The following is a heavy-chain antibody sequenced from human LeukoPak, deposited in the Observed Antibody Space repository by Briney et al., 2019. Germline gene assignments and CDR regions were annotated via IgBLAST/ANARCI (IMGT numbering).Heavy chain of an antibody. CDR1: GFTFSSYS. J-gene: IGHJ4*02. V-gene: IGHV3-48*04. CDR2: ISSSSSTI. CDR3: ARDPLYDILTGYSLGFDY. D-gene: IGHD3-9*01. Sequence: PGGSLRLSCAASGFTFSSYSMNWVRQAPGKGLEWVSYISSSSSTIYYADSVKGRFTTSRDNAKNSLYLQMNSLRAEDTAVYYCARDPLYDILTGYSLGFDYWGQGTLVTVSS.